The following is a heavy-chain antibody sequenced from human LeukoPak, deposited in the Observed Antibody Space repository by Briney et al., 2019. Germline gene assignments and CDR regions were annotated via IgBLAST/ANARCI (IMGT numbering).Heavy chain of an antibody. Sequence: PSETLSLTCTVSGGSISSGDYYWSWLRQPPGQGLEWIGYIYYSGSTYYNPSLKSRVTISVDTSKNQFSLKLSSVTAADTAVYYCARYTTLNFDYWGQGTLVTVSS. CDR3: ARYTTLNFDY. CDR1: GGSISSGDYY. CDR2: IYYSGST. V-gene: IGHV4-30-4*01. J-gene: IGHJ4*02.